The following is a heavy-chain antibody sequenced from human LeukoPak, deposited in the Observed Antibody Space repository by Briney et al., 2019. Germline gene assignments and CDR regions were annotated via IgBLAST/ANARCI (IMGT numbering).Heavy chain of an antibody. D-gene: IGHD3-3*01. V-gene: IGHV1-8*01. J-gene: IGHJ4*02. CDR2: MNPNSGNT. CDR3: ARAPRITIFGVVQKCYFDY. Sequence: VASVKVSCKASGYTFTSYDINWVRQATGQGLEWMGWMNPNSGNTGYAQKFQGRVTMTRNTSISTAYMELSSLRSEDTAVYYCARAPRITIFGVVQKCYFDYWGQGTLATVSS. CDR1: GYTFTSYD.